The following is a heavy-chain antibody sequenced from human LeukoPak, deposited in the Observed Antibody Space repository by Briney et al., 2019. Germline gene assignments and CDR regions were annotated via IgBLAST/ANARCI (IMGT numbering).Heavy chain of an antibody. V-gene: IGHV3-23*01. CDR3: AKDFSVYYYDSRVLDY. D-gene: IGHD3-22*01. Sequence: GGSLRLSCAASGFNFGSYSMTWVRQAPGKGLEWVSVMSADSATTFYADSVKGRFTISRDNSKKTLYLQMNSLRPEDTAVYYCAKDFSVYYYDSRVLDYWGQGTLVTVSS. J-gene: IGHJ4*02. CDR2: MSADSATT. CDR1: GFNFGSYS.